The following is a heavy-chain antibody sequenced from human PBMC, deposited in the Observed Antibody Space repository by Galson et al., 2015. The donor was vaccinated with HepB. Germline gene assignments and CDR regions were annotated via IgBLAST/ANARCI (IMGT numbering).Heavy chain of an antibody. CDR3: AGGGWLDSSGFYRVDGLDP. J-gene: IGHJ5*02. CDR1: GYTFTNYD. Sequence: SVKVSCKASGYTFTNYDINWVRQASGQGLEWIGWVSPDSGKTGSAQKFQGRVMMTRDTSINTAYMEVGRLRSEDTAVYYCAGGGWLDSSGFYRVDGLDPWGQGTLVTVSS. D-gene: IGHD3-3*01. V-gene: IGHV1-8*01. CDR2: VSPDSGKT.